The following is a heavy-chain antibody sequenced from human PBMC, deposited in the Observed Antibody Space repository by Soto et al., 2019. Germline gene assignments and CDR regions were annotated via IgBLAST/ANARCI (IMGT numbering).Heavy chain of an antibody. J-gene: IGHJ4*02. CDR1: GFTFSSYA. CDR2: ISYDGSIE. V-gene: IGHV3-30-3*01. Sequence: QVQLVESGGGVVQPGRSLRLSCAASGFTFSSYAMHWVRQAPGKGLEWVATISYDGSIEYYADSVKGRFTVSRDNSENTLPLQMESLRPEDTALFYCARLDKFSSGWSWGQATLVTVSS. D-gene: IGHD6-19*01. CDR3: ARLDKFSSGWS.